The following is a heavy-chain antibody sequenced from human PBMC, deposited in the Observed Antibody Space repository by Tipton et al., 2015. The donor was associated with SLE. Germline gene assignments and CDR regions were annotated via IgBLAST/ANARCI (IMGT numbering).Heavy chain of an antibody. D-gene: IGHD3-3*01. V-gene: IGHV4-59*12. Sequence: TLSLTCAVYGGSFSGYYWSWIRQPPGKGLEWIGYIYYSGSTNYNPSLKSRVTISVDTSKNQFSLKLSSVTAADTAVYYCARDSPTLFGVVTNWFDPWGQGTLVTVSS. J-gene: IGHJ5*02. CDR3: ARDSPTLFGVVTNWFDP. CDR2: IYYSGST. CDR1: GGSFSGYY.